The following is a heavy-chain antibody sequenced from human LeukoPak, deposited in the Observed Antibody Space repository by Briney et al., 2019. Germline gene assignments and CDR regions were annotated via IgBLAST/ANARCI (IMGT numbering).Heavy chain of an antibody. V-gene: IGHV3-20*04. Sequence: GGSLRLSCAASGFTFDDYGMSWVRQAPGKGLEWVSGINWNGGSTGYADSVKGRFTISRDNAKDSLYLQMNSLRAEDTALYYCARDYDSSGYSDAFDIWGQGTMVTVSS. CDR1: GFTFDDYG. J-gene: IGHJ3*02. CDR2: INWNGGST. CDR3: ARDYDSSGYSDAFDI. D-gene: IGHD3-22*01.